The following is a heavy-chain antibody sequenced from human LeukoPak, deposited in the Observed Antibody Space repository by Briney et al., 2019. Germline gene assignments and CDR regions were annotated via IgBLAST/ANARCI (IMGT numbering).Heavy chain of an antibody. Sequence: ASVKVSCKASVYTFTSYDINWVRQATGQGLEWMGWMNPNSGNTGYAQKFQGRVTMTRNTSISTAYMELSSLRSEDTAVYYCARGMVRGVINAFDIWGQGTMVTVSS. CDR3: ARGMVRGVINAFDI. J-gene: IGHJ3*02. V-gene: IGHV1-8*01. CDR2: MNPNSGNT. CDR1: VYTFTSYD. D-gene: IGHD3-10*01.